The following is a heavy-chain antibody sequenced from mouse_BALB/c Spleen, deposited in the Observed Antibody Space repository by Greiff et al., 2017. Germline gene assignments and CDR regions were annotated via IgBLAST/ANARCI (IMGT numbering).Heavy chain of an antibody. D-gene: IGHD2-10*02. CDR1: GYSITSGYY. V-gene: IGHV3-6*02. CDR3: AREGGYGNYFDY. Sequence: EVKLQESGPGLVKPSQSLSLTCSVTGYSITSGYYWNWIRQFPENKLEWMGYISYDGSNNYNPSLKNRISITRDTSKNQFFLKLNSVTTEDTATYYCAREGGYGNYFDYWGQGTTLTVSS. CDR2: ISYDGSN. J-gene: IGHJ2*01.